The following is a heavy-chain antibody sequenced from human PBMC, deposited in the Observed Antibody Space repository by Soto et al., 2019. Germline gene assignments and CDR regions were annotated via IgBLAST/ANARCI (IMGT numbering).Heavy chain of an antibody. V-gene: IGHV3-53*01. CDR2: IYSGGST. D-gene: IGHD4-17*01. CDR3: AAAPYWGDYGFDY. J-gene: IGHJ4*02. CDR1: GFTVSSNY. Sequence: GGSLRLSCAASGFTVSSNYMSCVRQAPGKGLEWVSVIYSGGSTYYADSVKGRFTISRDNSKNTLYLQMNSLRSEDTAVYYCAAAPYWGDYGFDYWGQGTLVTVSS.